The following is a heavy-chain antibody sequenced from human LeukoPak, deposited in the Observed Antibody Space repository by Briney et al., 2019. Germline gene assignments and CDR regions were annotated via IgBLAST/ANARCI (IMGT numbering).Heavy chain of an antibody. CDR2: ISGSGGTT. CDR3: AKEPREYCSSTSCPNWIDP. Sequence: PGGSLRLSCAASGFTFSSYAMSWVRQAPGKGLEWVSAISGSGGTTYYADSVKGLFTISRDNSKNTLYLQMSSLRAEDPAVYYCAKEPREYCSSTSCPNWIDPWGQGTLVTVSS. CDR1: GFTFSSYA. V-gene: IGHV3-23*01. D-gene: IGHD2-2*01. J-gene: IGHJ5*02.